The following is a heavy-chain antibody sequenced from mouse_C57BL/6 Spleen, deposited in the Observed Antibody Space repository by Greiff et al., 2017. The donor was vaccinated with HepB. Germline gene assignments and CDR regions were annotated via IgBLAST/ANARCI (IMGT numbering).Heavy chain of an antibody. J-gene: IGHJ4*01. CDR2: IHPNSGST. V-gene: IGHV1-64*01. CDR1: GYTFTSYW. Sequence: QVQLKQPGAELVKPGASVKLSCKASGYTFTSYWMHWVKQRPGQGLEWIGMIHPNSGSTNYNEKFKSKATLTVDTSSSTAYMQLSSLTSEDSAVYYCARLYDYDGYAMDYWGQGTSVTVSS. CDR3: ARLYDYDGYAMDY. D-gene: IGHD2-4*01.